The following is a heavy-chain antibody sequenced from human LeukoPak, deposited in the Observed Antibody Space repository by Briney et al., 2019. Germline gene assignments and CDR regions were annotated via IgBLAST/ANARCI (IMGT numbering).Heavy chain of an antibody. V-gene: IGHV3-11*04. Sequence: PGGSLRLSCAASGFTFSDYYMSWIRQAPGKGLEWVSYISSSGSTIYYADSVKGRFTISRDNAKNSLYLQMNSLRAEDTAVYYCAKSFGSGSYYPLDYWGQGTLVTVSS. D-gene: IGHD3-10*01. CDR2: ISSSGSTI. CDR1: GFTFSDYY. CDR3: AKSFGSGSYYPLDY. J-gene: IGHJ4*02.